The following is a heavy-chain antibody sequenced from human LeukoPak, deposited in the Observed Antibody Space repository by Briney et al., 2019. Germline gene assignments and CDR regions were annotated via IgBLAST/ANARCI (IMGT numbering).Heavy chain of an antibody. CDR2: IHFSGAN. Sequence: PSETLSLTCTVSGGSISSGSYYWRWIRQPPGKALEWIGSIHFSGANYYNPSLKSRVPISVDTSKNQFSLTLSSLTAADTAVYYCARQDSSGWYGSFDYWGQGILVTVSS. CDR1: GGSISSGSYY. V-gene: IGHV4-39*01. D-gene: IGHD6-19*01. CDR3: ARQDSSGWYGSFDY. J-gene: IGHJ4*02.